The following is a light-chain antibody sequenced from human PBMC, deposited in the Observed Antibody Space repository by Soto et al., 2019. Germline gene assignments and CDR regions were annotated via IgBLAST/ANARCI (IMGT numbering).Light chain of an antibody. CDR1: SSDVGAYDF. V-gene: IGLV2-14*01. J-gene: IGLJ1*01. CDR3: SSYTTTDPSV. CDR2: EVS. Sequence: QSVLTQPASVSGSPGQSITISCTGTSSDVGAYDFVSWYQQHPGKAPKYLIYEVSNRPSGVSDRFSGSKSGTTASLTISGLQAEDEADYYCSSYTTTDPSVFGTGTTVTVL.